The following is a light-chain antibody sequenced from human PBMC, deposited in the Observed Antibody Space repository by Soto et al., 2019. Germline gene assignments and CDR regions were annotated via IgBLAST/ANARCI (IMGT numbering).Light chain of an antibody. CDR3: CSDAGPCSWVV. CDR1: Y. J-gene: IGLJ2*01. Sequence: QSALTQPRSVSGSPGQSVTTSCTYVSCYQRHPLKAPRLMIHAVTKRPSGVPDGIYGSKSGTTASLTIAGLQTEDEADYCYCSDAGPCSWVVFGGGTKVTVL. CDR2: AVT. V-gene: IGLV2-11*01.